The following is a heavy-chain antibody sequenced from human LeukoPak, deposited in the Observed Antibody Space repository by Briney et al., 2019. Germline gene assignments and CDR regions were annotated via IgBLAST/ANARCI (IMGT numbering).Heavy chain of an antibody. V-gene: IGHV3-11*04. D-gene: IGHD2-2*01. CDR2: ISSSGSTI. CDR1: GFTLSDYF. J-gene: IGHJ4*02. Sequence: PGGSLRLSCAASGFTLSDYFMSRIRQAPGKGLEWVSYISSSGSTIYYADSVKGRFTISRGNAKNSLYLQMNSLRAEDTAVYYCARGFWDRCSSTSCYLDYWGQGTLVTVSS. CDR3: ARGFWDRCSSTSCYLDY.